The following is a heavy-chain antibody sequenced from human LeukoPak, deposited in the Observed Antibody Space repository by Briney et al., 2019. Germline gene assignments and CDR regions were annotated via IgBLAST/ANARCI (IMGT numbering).Heavy chain of an antibody. CDR1: GFTFSSYW. J-gene: IGHJ4*02. Sequence: GGSLRLSCAASGFTFSSYWMSWVRQAPGKGLEWVANIKQDGNEKYYVDSVKGRFTISRDNAKNTLYLQMNSLRAEDTAVYYCARAGYNSGFDYWGQGTLVAVSS. D-gene: IGHD5-18*01. CDR3: ARAGYNSGFDY. V-gene: IGHV3-7*01. CDR2: IKQDGNEK.